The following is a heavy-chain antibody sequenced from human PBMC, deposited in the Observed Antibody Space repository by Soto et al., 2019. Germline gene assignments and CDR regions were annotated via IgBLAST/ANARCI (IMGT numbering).Heavy chain of an antibody. D-gene: IGHD4-4*01. J-gene: IGHJ6*02. Sequence: SVKVSCKTSGGIFGSYVFNWVRQAPGQGLEWKGGIIPMFGRPNYAQKFQGRVTITADESTSTAYMELSSLRSEYTAVYYFAAGGFFTVTTQGLYYYYYGMDVWGQGTRVTVSS. V-gene: IGHV1-69*13. CDR3: AAGGFFTVTTQGLYYYYYGMDV. CDR1: GGIFGSYV. CDR2: IIPMFGRP.